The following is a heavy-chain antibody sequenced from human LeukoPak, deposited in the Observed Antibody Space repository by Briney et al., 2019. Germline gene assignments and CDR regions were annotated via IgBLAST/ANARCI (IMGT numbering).Heavy chain of an antibody. D-gene: IGHD3-22*01. CDR1: GYTSTSYG. V-gene: IGHV1-69*05. Sequence: SVKVSCKASGYTSTSYGISWVRQAPGQGLEWMGRIIPIFGTANYAQKFQGRVTITTDESTSTAYMELSSLRSEDTAVYYCARDFYYDSSGLRWGQGTLVTVSS. CDR2: IIPIFGTA. J-gene: IGHJ4*02. CDR3: ARDFYYDSSGLR.